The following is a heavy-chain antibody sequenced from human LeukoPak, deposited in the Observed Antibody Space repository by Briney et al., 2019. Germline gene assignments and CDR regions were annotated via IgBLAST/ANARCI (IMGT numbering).Heavy chain of an antibody. V-gene: IGHV4-59*08. J-gene: IGHJ3*02. Sequence: SETLSLTCTVFGGPITGYYWSWIRQPPGKGLEWIGYIYVSGSTNYNPSLKSRVTISEDTSKNQFSLKLSSVTAADTAVYYCARQYYYASGSFAFDIWGQGTMVTVSS. CDR3: ARQYYYASGSFAFDI. CDR1: GGPITGYY. CDR2: IYVSGST. D-gene: IGHD3-10*01.